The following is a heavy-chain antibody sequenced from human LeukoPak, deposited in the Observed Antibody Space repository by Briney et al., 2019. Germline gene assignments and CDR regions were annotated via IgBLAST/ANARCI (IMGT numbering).Heavy chain of an antibody. CDR1: GYTFTSYY. CDR3: AREDCSGGSCYSPSTWFDP. J-gene: IGHJ5*02. Sequence: ASVKVSCKASGYTFTSYYMHWVRQAPGQGLEWMGIINPSGGSTSYAQKFQGRVTMTRDTSTSTAYMELSSLRSEDTAVYYCAREDCSGGSCYSPSTWFDPWGQGTLVTASS. V-gene: IGHV1-46*01. D-gene: IGHD2-15*01. CDR2: INPSGGST.